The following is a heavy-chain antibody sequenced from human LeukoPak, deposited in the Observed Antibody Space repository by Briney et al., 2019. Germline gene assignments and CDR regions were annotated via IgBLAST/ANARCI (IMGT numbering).Heavy chain of an antibody. J-gene: IGHJ4*02. CDR2: INPNSGGT. Sequence: ASVKVSCKASGYTFTGYYMHWVRQAPGQGLEWMGWINPNSGGTNYAQKFQGRVTMTRDTSISTTYMELRSLRSDDTAMYYCAAVAGTHFDYWGQGTLVTVSS. CDR1: GYTFTGYY. D-gene: IGHD6-19*01. V-gene: IGHV1-2*02. CDR3: AAVAGTHFDY.